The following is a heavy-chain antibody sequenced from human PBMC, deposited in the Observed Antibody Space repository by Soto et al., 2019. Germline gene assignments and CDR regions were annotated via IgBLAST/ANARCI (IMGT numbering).Heavy chain of an antibody. CDR2: INHSGST. D-gene: IGHD6-6*01. Sequence: QVQLQQWGAGLLKPSETLSLTCAVYGGSFSDYYWSWVRHPPGKGLEWIGQINHSGSTNYNPSLXSXVXXSVDTCKNQFSLRLSSVTAADTAVYSCARTSRFDSWGQGTLVTVSS. CDR1: GGSFSDYY. V-gene: IGHV4-34*01. J-gene: IGHJ4*02. CDR3: ARTSRFDS.